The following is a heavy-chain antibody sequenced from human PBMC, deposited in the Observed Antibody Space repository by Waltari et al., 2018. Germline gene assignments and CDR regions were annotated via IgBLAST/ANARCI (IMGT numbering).Heavy chain of an antibody. J-gene: IGHJ2*01. CDR2: IKQDGSEK. CDR1: GFPFSSYW. Sequence: EVQLVESGGGLVQPGGSLRLSCAASGFPFSSYWISWVRPAPGKGLEWVANIKQDGSEKYYVDSVKGRFTISRDNAKNSLYLQMNSLRAEETAVYYCARGGTVTTVWYFDLWGRGTLVTVSS. CDR3: ARGGTVTTVWYFDL. V-gene: IGHV3-7*01. D-gene: IGHD4-17*01.